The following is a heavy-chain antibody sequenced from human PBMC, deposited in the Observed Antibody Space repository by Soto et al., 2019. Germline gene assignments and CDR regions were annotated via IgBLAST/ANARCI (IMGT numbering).Heavy chain of an antibody. D-gene: IGHD3-16*01. CDR1: GFTFSDHY. V-gene: IGHV3-72*01. CDR3: ARVRAGGVGWFDP. J-gene: IGHJ5*02. CDR2: TRNKVNSYTT. Sequence: EVQLVESGGGLVQPGGSLRLSCVASGFTFSDHYMDWVRQAPGQGLEWVGRTRNKVNSYTTEYAASVKGRFISSRDDSKNSLYLQMNSLKTEDTAVYYCARVRAGGVGWFDPWGQGTLVTVSS.